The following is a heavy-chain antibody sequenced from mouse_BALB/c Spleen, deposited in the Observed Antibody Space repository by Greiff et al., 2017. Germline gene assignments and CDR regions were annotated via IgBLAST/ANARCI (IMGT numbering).Heavy chain of an antibody. Sequence: EQLQESGAELMKPGASVKISCKATGYTFSSYWIEWVKQRPGHGLEWIGEILPGSGSTNYNEKFKGKATFTADTSSNTAYMQLSSLTSEDSAVYYCARITTATGFAYWGQGTLVTVSA. CDR1: GYTFSSYW. V-gene: IGHV1-9*01. D-gene: IGHD1-2*01. CDR2: ILPGSGST. CDR3: ARITTATGFAY. J-gene: IGHJ3*01.